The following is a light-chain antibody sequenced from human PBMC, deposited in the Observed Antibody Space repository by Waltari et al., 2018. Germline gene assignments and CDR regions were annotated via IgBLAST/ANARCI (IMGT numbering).Light chain of an antibody. J-gene: IGLJ2*01. V-gene: IGLV2-11*01. CDR1: SSDVGNYNY. Sequence: QSALTQPRSVSGSPGQSVTISCTGTSSDVGNYNYVSWYQQHPGKAPKLVIYAVNKRPSWVPYHCSVCKSVNTASLTIAGLQAEDEADYFCCSFAGSQTVIFGGGTRLTVL. CDR3: CSFAGSQTVI. CDR2: AVN.